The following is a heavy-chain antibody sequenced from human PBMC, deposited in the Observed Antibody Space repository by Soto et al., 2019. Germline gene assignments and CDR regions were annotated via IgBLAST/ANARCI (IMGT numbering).Heavy chain of an antibody. CDR3: ARAIETAMDPCDY. CDR2: IKQDGSEK. Sequence: GGSLRLSCAASGFTFSSYWMSWVRQAPGKGLEWVANIKQDGSEKYYVDSVKGRFTISRDNAKNSLYLQMNSLRGDDTALYYCARAIETAMDPCDYWGQGALVTVS. CDR1: GFTFSSYW. D-gene: IGHD5-18*01. V-gene: IGHV3-7*04. J-gene: IGHJ4*02.